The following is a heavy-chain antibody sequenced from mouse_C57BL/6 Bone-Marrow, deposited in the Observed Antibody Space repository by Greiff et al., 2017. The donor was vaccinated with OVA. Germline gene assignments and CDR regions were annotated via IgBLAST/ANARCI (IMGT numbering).Heavy chain of an antibody. CDR3: ARWSAYWYFDV. Sequence: QVQLKESGAELVKPGASVKISCKASGYAFSSYWMNWVKQRPGKGLEWIGQIYPGDGDTNYNGKFKGKATLTADKSSSTAYMQLSSLTSEDSAVYFCARWSAYWYFDVWGTGTTVTVSS. J-gene: IGHJ1*03. CDR1: GYAFSSYW. CDR2: IYPGDGDT. V-gene: IGHV1-80*01. D-gene: IGHD6-1*01.